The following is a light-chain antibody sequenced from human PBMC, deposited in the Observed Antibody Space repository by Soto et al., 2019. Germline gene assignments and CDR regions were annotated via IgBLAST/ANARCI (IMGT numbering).Light chain of an antibody. Sequence: QSALTQPASVSGSPGQSITISCTGTSSDVGTYNYVSWYQQHPGKAPKLMIYDVSNRPSGVSNRFSGSKSGNTASLTISGLQAEDEADYYCSSYTSSSTPVFGTGTKLTVL. CDR2: DVS. J-gene: IGLJ1*01. CDR1: SSDVGTYNY. CDR3: SSYTSSSTPV. V-gene: IGLV2-14*01.